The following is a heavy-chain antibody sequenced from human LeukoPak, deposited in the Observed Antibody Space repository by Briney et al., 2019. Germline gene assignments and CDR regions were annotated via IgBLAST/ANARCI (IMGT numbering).Heavy chain of an antibody. D-gene: IGHD2-2*02. CDR3: ARGKYCTATRCHRGGGEY. V-gene: IGHV3-30*01. CDR2: ISYDGSYT. Sequence: GGPLRLSCAASGFTFRSYAVHWVRQAPGKGLEWVAAISYDGSYTYYADSAKGRFTISRDNSKNTLYLQMNSLRLEDRAVYYGARGKYCTATRCHRGGGEYWGQGSLVTVSS. CDR1: GFTFRSYA. J-gene: IGHJ4*02.